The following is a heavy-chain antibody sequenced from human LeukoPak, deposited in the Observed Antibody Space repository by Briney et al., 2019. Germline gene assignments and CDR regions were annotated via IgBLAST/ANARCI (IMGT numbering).Heavy chain of an antibody. D-gene: IGHD6-19*01. V-gene: IGHV3-11*01. J-gene: IGHJ5*02. CDR3: LRARYISVAGDR. Sequence: KPGGSLRLSCAASGFTVSDNFMTWGRQAPGKGLEWVSYISSSGSTISYTDSVKGRFTISRDNAKNSLYLQMNSLRAEDTAVYYCLRARYISVAGDRWGQGTLVTVSS. CDR2: ISSSGSTI. CDR1: GFTVSDNF.